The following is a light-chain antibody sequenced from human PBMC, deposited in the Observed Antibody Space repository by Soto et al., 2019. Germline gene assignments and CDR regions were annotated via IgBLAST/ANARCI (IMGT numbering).Light chain of an antibody. V-gene: IGLV9-49*01. J-gene: IGLJ1*01. CDR3: GADHGSGSNFVYV. Sequence: QSVLTQPPSASASLGASVTLTCTLSSGYSNYKVDWYQQRPGKGPRFVMRVGTGGIVGAKGDGIPDRFSVLGSGLNRYLTINNIQEEDESGYHCGADHGSGSNFVYVFGTGTKVTVL. CDR1: SGYSNYK. CDR2: VGTGGIVG.